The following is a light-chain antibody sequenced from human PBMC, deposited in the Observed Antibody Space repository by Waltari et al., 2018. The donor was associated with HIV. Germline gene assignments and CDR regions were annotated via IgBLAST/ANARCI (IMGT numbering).Light chain of an antibody. CDR2: GDP. J-gene: IGLJ3*02. CDR3: QSFDTSLRGLRV. V-gene: IGLV1-40*01. CDR1: SSNLGSGFD. Sequence: QSLLTQPPSVSGAPGHNVTISCTGTSSNLGSGFDVHWYQFLPGIAPKLLISGDPIRPSGVPDRFAGSKTDTTASLAITGLQAEDDGEYVCQSFDTSLRGLRVFGGGTQLTVL.